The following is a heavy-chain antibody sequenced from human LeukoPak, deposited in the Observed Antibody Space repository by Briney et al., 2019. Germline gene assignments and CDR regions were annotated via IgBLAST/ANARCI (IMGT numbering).Heavy chain of an antibody. CDR1: EFTSSSYA. Sequence: GGSLRLSCAASEFTSSSYAMSWVRQAPRKGLEWVSSISGSGGSTKYADSVKGRFTISRDNSKNTLFLQMNSLRAEDTAVYYCAKTLTDYTTSWYPVGDWGQGTLVTVSS. CDR2: ISGSGGST. D-gene: IGHD6-13*01. CDR3: AKTLTDYTTSWYPVGD. V-gene: IGHV3-23*01. J-gene: IGHJ4*02.